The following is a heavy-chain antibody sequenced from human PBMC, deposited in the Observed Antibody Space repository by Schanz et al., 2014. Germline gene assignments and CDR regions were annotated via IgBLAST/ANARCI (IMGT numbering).Heavy chain of an antibody. CDR2: IYYSGST. V-gene: IGHV4-59*01. CDR3: ARARFTGYYMDV. Sequence: QVQLQESGPGLVKPSETLSLTCTVSGDSISGSYWSWIRQPPGKGLEWIGYIYYSGSTDYNPSLKRRVNMSVDTSKNQFSLKLSSVTAADKAVYYCARARFTGYYMDVWGQGTAVTVSS. D-gene: IGHD3-9*01. J-gene: IGHJ6*02. CDR1: GDSISGSY.